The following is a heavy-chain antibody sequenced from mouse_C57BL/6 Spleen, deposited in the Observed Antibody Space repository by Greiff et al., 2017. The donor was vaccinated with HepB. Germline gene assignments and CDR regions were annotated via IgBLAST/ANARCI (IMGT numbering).Heavy chain of an antibody. J-gene: IGHJ4*01. V-gene: IGHV5-9-1*02. CDR2: ISSGGDYI. CDR1: GFTFSSYA. CDR3: TREGIVTHYYAMDY. Sequence: EVMLVESGEGLVKPGGSLKLSCAASGFTFSSYAMSWVRQTPEKRLEWVAYISSGGDYIYYADTVKGRFTISRDNARNTLYLQMSSLKSEDTAMYYCTREGIVTHYYAMDYWGQGTSVTVSS. D-gene: IGHD2-5*01.